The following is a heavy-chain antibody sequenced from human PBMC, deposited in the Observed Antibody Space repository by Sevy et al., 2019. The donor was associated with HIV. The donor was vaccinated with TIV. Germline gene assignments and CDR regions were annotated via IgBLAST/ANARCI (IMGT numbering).Heavy chain of an antibody. D-gene: IGHD2-15*01. CDR3: ARIYCSGGSCYGMDV. V-gene: IGHV3-21*01. J-gene: IGHJ6*02. CDR1: GFTFSSYS. Sequence: GGSLRLSCAASGFTFSSYSMNWVRQAPGKGLEWVSSISSSSSYIYYADSVKGRFTISRDNAKNSLYLQMNSVRAEDTAVYYCARIYCSGGSCYGMDVWGQGTTVTVSS. CDR2: ISSSSSYI.